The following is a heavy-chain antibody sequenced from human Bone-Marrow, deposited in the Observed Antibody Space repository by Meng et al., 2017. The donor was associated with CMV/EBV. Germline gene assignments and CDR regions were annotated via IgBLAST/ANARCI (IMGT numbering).Heavy chain of an antibody. J-gene: IGHJ6*02. Sequence: ASVKVSCKASGYTFTGYYMHWVRQAPGQGLEWMGWINPNSGGTNYAQKFQGRVTMTRDTSISTAYMELSRLRSDDTAVYYCARDSRIVHFSYTILYGMDVWGQGTTVTVSS. CDR2: INPNSGGT. CDR1: GYTFTGYY. V-gene: IGHV1-2*02. D-gene: IGHD3-16*02. CDR3: ARDSRIVHFSYTILYGMDV.